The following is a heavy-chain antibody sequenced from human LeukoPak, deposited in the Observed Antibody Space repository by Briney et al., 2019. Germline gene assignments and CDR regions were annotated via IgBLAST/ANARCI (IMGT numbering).Heavy chain of an antibody. V-gene: IGHV3-30-3*01. Sequence: GRSLRLSCAASGFTFSSYAMHWVRQAPGKGLEWVAVISYDGSNKYYADSVKGRFTISRDNSKNTLYLQMNSLRAEDTAVYYCARDRYSSGWSLDYWGQGTLVTVSS. D-gene: IGHD6-19*01. CDR3: ARDRYSSGWSLDY. CDR1: GFTFSSYA. J-gene: IGHJ4*02. CDR2: ISYDGSNK.